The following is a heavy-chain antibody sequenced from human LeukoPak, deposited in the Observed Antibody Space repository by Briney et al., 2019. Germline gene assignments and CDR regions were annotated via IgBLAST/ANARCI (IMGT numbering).Heavy chain of an antibody. CDR3: AREDDSWGPNNLDL. D-gene: IGHD7-27*01. V-gene: IGHV3-48*02. CDR1: AFTFSGYS. Sequence: GGSLRLSCAASAFTFSGYSMNWVRQAPGKGLEWISYIDTSSSTMYYADSVMGRFTISRDNAKESLYLQMNSLRDEDTAVYYCAREDDSWGPNNLDLWGQGTMVTVSS. CDR2: IDTSSSTM. J-gene: IGHJ3*01.